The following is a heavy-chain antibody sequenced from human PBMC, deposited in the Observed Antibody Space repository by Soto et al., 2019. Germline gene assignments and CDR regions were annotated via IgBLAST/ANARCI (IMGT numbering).Heavy chain of an antibody. CDR3: ARDREGGGLGSSHYVDY. V-gene: IGHV3-30-3*01. CDR1: GFTVSSYA. CDR2: LSYDGSTH. D-gene: IGHD6-19*01. Sequence: QVQLVESGGGVVQPGRSLRLSCAASGFTVSSYAMHWVRQAPGQGLEWVAVLSYDGSTHYYADSVKGRFTISRDNSKNTLYRQKNRLRAEDTAVYDWARDREGGGLGSSHYVDYWGQGTLVTVSS. J-gene: IGHJ4*02.